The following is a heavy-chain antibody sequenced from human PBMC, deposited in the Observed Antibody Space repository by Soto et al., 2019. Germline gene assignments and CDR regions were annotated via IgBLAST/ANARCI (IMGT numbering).Heavy chain of an antibody. Sequence: LRLSCVVSGFTFSSSAINWVRQAPGKGLEWVSTISGSGVAKFYADSVKGRFTISRDNSNNTVSLQMNSLRAEDAAVYYCAKDRSPGATTWNVYWGQGTLVTVSS. CDR2: ISGSGVAK. D-gene: IGHD1-1*01. V-gene: IGHV3-23*01. J-gene: IGHJ1*01. CDR1: GFTFSSSA. CDR3: AKDRSPGATTWNVY.